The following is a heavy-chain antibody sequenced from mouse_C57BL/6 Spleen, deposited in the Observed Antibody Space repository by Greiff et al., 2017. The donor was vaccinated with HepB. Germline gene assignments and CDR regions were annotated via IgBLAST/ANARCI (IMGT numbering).Heavy chain of an antibody. V-gene: IGHV1-76*01. CDR3: ASMRDWYFDV. J-gene: IGHJ1*03. Sequence: VKLQESGAELVRPGASVKLSCKASGYTFTDYYINWVKQRPGQGLEWIARIYPGSGNTYYNEKFKGKATLTAEKSSSTAYMQLSSLTSEDSAVYFCASMRDWYFDVWGTGTTVTVSS. CDR2: IYPGSGNT. D-gene: IGHD6-5*01. CDR1: GYTFTDYY.